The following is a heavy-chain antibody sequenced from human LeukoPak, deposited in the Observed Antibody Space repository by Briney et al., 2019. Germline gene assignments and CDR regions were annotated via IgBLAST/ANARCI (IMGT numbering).Heavy chain of an antibody. D-gene: IGHD3-10*01. Sequence: SETLTLTCAVYGGSLSGYYWSWIRQPPGKELEWIGEINHSGSTNYNPSLKGRVTISVDTSKNQFSLKLSSVTAADTAVYYCARGRMVRGVPSPFGYWGQGTPVTVSS. CDR2: INHSGST. J-gene: IGHJ4*02. CDR3: ARGRMVRGVPSPFGY. CDR1: GGSLSGYY. V-gene: IGHV4-34*01.